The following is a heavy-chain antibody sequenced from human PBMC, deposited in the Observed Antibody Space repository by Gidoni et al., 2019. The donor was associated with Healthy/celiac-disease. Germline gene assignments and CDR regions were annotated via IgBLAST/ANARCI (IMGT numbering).Heavy chain of an antibody. CDR1: GFTFSAYY. V-gene: IGHV3-11*05. D-gene: IGHD1-26*01. Sequence: QVQLVESGGGLVKPGGALRLSCAASGFTFSAYYMSWIRQAPGKGLEWVSYISSSSSYTNYADSVKGRFTISRDNAKNSLYLQMNSLRAEDTAVYYCARDSSVGAFYYYYGMDVWGQGTTVTVSS. CDR2: ISSSSSYT. J-gene: IGHJ6*02. CDR3: ARDSSVGAFYYYYGMDV.